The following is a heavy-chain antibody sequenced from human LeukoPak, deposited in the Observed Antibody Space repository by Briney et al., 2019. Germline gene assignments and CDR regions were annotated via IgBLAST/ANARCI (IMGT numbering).Heavy chain of an antibody. CDR1: GFTFSSYS. J-gene: IGHJ2*01. V-gene: IGHV3-48*02. CDR3: ARGGYFDR. Sequence: SLRLSSAASGFTFSSYSMNRVRPAPGQGLKGFSYINSSSSNISYADSVKVRFTISRANDKNSLYLQMNSLRDADTSVYYCARGGYFDRWGRGTLVTVYS. CDR2: INSSSSNI. D-gene: IGHD3-10*01.